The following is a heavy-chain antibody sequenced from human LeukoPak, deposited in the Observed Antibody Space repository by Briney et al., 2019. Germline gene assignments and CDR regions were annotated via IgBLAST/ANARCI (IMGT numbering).Heavy chain of an antibody. CDR2: MNPNSGNT. Sequence: EASVKVSCKASGYTFTSYGINWVRQATGQGLEWMGWMNPNSGNTGYAQKFQGRVTMTRNTSISTAYMELSSLRSEDTAVYYCARYSSGWYTNWFDPWGQGTLVTVSS. CDR3: ARYSSGWYTNWFDP. V-gene: IGHV1-8*02. J-gene: IGHJ5*02. CDR1: GYTFTSYG. D-gene: IGHD6-19*01.